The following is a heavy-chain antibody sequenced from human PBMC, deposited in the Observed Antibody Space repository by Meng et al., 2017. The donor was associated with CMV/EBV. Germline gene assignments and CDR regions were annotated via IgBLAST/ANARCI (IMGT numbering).Heavy chain of an antibody. D-gene: IGHD3-3*01. CDR1: GFTFGDYA. CDR2: IRSKAYGGTT. V-gene: IGHV3-49*04. J-gene: IGHJ4*02. CDR3: TTQFGVVIHRFDY. Sequence: GESLKISCTASGFTFGDYAMSWVRQAPGKGLEWVGFIRSKAYGGTTEYAASVKGRFTISRDDSKSIAYLQMNSLKTEDTAVYYCTTQFGVVIHRFDYWGQGTLVTVSS.